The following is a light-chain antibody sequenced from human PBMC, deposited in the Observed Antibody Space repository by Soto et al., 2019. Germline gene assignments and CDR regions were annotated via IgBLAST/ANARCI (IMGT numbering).Light chain of an antibody. J-gene: IGLJ2*01. CDR1: SGHSSYA. CDR3: QTWGTGIQRV. V-gene: IGLV4-69*01. CDR2: LNSDGSH. Sequence: QPVLTQSPSASASLGASVRLTCTLSSGHSSYAIAWHQQQPDKGPRYLMKLNSDGSHSRGDGIPDRFSGSSSGAERYLTISSLQSEDEADYCCQTWGTGIQRVFGGGTKLTVL.